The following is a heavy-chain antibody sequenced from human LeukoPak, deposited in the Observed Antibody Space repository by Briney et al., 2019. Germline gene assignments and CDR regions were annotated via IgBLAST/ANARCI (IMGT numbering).Heavy chain of an antibody. CDR2: ISSSSSYI. D-gene: IGHD3-3*01. CDR3: ARGGREYYDFWSGYQYYFDY. CDR1: GFTFSSYS. V-gene: IGHV3-21*01. Sequence: GGSLRLSCAASGFTFSSYSMNWVRQAPGKGLEWVSSISSSSSYIYYADSVKGRFTISRDNAKNSLYLQMNSLRAEDTAVCYCARGGREYYDFWSGYQYYFDYWGQGTLVTVSS. J-gene: IGHJ4*02.